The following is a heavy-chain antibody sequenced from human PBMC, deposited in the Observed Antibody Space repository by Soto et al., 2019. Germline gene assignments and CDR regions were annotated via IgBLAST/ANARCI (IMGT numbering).Heavy chain of an antibody. Sequence: EVQLVESGGVVVQPGGSLRLSCAASGFTFDDYTMHWVRQAPGKGLEWVSLISWDGGSTYYADSVKGRFTIARDNSKNSLYLQMNSLRTEDTALYYCAKDIRENPDYYGMDVWGQGTTVTVSS. CDR1: GFTFDDYT. V-gene: IGHV3-43*01. CDR3: AKDIRENPDYYGMDV. CDR2: ISWDGGST. D-gene: IGHD1-26*01. J-gene: IGHJ6*02.